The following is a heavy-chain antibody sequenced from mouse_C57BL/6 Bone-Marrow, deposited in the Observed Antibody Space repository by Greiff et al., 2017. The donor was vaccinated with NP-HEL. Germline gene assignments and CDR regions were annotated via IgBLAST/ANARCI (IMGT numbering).Heavy chain of an antibody. D-gene: IGHD3-3*01. CDR3: ARRDSH. CDR1: GYSITSGYY. V-gene: IGHV3-6*01. Sequence: EVQLQESGPGLVKPSQSLSLTCSVTGYSITSGYYWNWIRQFPGNKLEWMGFISYDGSNNYNPSLKNRISITRDTSKNQFFLKLNSVTTEDTATYYCARRDSHWGQGTTLTVSS. J-gene: IGHJ2*01. CDR2: ISYDGSN.